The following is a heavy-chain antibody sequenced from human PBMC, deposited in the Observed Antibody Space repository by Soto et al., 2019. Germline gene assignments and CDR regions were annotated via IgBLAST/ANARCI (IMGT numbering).Heavy chain of an antibody. D-gene: IGHD2-15*01. J-gene: IGHJ6*02. CDR3: AREESPPLGSSISYYYYGIDV. Sequence: QVQLVESGGGVVQPGRSLRLSCAASGFTFSSYAMHWVRQAPGKGLEWVAVISYDGSNKYYADSVKGRFTISRDNSKNTRYLQMNSLRAEDTAVYYCAREESPPLGSSISYYYYGIDVWGQGTTVTVSS. CDR1: GFTFSSYA. CDR2: ISYDGSNK. V-gene: IGHV3-30-3*01.